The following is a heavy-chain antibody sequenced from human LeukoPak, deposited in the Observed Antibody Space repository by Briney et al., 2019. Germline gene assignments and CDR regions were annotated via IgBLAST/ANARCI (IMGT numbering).Heavy chain of an antibody. CDR3: ARNFGYCSSTSCYPPDY. CDR1: GYTFTSYG. V-gene: IGHV1-18*01. Sequence: ASVKVSCKASGYTFTSYGISWVRQAPGQGLEWMGWISAYNGNTNYAQKLQGRVTMTTDTSTSTAYMELRSLRSDDTAVYYCARNFGYCSSTSCYPPDYWGQGTLVTVSS. J-gene: IGHJ4*02. CDR2: ISAYNGNT. D-gene: IGHD2-2*01.